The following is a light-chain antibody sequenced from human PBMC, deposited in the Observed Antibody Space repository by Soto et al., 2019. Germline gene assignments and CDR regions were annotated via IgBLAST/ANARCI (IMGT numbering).Light chain of an antibody. V-gene: IGLV1-47*01. CDR3: AAWDDSLSAVV. CDR2: KSY. J-gene: IGLJ2*01. CDR1: NSNIGTSF. Sequence: QSVLTQPPSASGTPGQRVTISCSGSNSNIGTSFVYWYQQLPGTAPKLLIYKSYQRPSGVPDRFSGSKSGTSASLAISGLRCEDEADYYCAAWDDSLSAVVFGGGTKLTVL.